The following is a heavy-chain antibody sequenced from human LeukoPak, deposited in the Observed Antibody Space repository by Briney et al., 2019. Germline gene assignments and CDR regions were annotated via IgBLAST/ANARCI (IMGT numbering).Heavy chain of an antibody. CDR3: AKVIAHLSYAMDV. CDR1: GFTFGDYA. Sequence: PGGSLRLSCAASGFTFGDYAMHWVRQPPGKGLEWVAGISRDSRVTGYADSVKGRFTISRDSGEKFVYLQMNSLRTEDTALYYCAKVIAHLSYAMDVWGQGTTVTVSS. J-gene: IGHJ6*02. V-gene: IGHV3-9*01. CDR2: ISRDSRVT. D-gene: IGHD2-15*01.